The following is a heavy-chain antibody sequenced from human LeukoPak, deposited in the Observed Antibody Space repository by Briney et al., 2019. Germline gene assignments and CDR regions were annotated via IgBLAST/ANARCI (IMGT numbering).Heavy chain of an antibody. J-gene: IGHJ5*02. V-gene: IGHV4-39*01. CDR1: GGSISSSSYY. D-gene: IGHD3-3*01. Sequence: SETLSLTCTVSGGSISSSSYYWGWIRQPPGKGLEWIGSIYYSGSTYYNPSLKSRVTISVDTSKNQFSLKLSSVTAADTAVYYCARHGRNTIFGVVIISWFDPWGQGTLVTVSS. CDR2: IYYSGST. CDR3: ARHGRNTIFGVVIISWFDP.